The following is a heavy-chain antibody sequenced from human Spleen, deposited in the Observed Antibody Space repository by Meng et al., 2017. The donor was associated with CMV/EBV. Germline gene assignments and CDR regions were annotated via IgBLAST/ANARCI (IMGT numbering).Heavy chain of an antibody. CDR2: IKQDGSEK. CDR1: GFTFSSYW. V-gene: IGHV3-7*01. CDR3: ARESSRDYGMDV. J-gene: IGHJ6*02. Sequence: GGSLRLSCAASGFTFSSYWMSWVRQAPGKGLEGVANIKQDGSEKYYVDSLKGRFTIARENAKSSLYLQMNSRRAEDTAVYYCARESSRDYGMDVWGQGTTVTVSS.